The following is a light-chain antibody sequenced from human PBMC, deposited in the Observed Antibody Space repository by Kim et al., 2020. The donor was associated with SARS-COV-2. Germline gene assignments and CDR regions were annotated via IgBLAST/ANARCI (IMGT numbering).Light chain of an antibody. Sequence: AAPGQKVTISCSRSSSNIGKNYVSWFQQVPGTAPKLLIYDNNKRPSGIPDRFSGSKSGTSATLGITGLQTGDEADYYCGTWDSTLSAWVCGGGTQLTVL. CDR3: GTWDSTLSAWV. J-gene: IGLJ3*02. CDR2: DNN. V-gene: IGLV1-51*01. CDR1: SSNIGKNY.